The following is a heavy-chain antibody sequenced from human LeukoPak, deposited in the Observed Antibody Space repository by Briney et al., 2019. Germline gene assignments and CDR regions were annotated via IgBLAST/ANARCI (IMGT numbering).Heavy chain of an antibody. Sequence: PGGTLRLSCAASGFTFSSYWMSWVRQAPGKGLEWVANIKQDGSEKYYVDSVKGRFTISRDNAKNSLYLQMNSLRAEDTAVYYCAKDLGVVVIATWYYFDYWGQGTLVTVSS. J-gene: IGHJ4*02. V-gene: IGHV3-7*03. D-gene: IGHD2-21*01. CDR1: GFTFSSYW. CDR2: IKQDGSEK. CDR3: AKDLGVVVIATWYYFDY.